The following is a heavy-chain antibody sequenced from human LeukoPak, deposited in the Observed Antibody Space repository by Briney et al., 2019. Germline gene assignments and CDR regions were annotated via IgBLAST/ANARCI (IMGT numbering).Heavy chain of an antibody. J-gene: IGHJ4*02. CDR1: GFTFSSYA. CDR2: ISGSGGST. Sequence: PGGSLRLSCATSGFTFSSYAMSWVRQAPGKGLEWVSAISGSGGSTYYADSVKGRFTISRDNSKSTLYLQMNSLRAEDTAVYYCAKVWDSIYGDYFDYWGQGTLVTVSS. V-gene: IGHV3-23*01. CDR3: AKVWDSIYGDYFDY. D-gene: IGHD4-17*01.